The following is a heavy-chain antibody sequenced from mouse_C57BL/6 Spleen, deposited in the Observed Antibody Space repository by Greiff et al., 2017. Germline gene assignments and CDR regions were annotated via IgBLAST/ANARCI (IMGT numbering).Heavy chain of an antibody. J-gene: IGHJ3*01. Sequence: QVQLQQSGAELVRPGASVTLSCKASGYTFTDYEMHWVKQTPVHGLEWIGAIDPETGGTGYNQKFKGKAILTADKSSSTAYMEVRSLTSEDSAVYYCTRDFSYYYGSSFSWFAYWGQGTLVTVSA. V-gene: IGHV1-15*01. D-gene: IGHD1-1*01. CDR3: TRDFSYYYGSSFSWFAY. CDR1: GYTFTDYE. CDR2: IDPETGGT.